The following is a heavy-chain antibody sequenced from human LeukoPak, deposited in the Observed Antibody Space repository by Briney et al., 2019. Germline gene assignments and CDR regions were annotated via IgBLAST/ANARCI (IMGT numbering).Heavy chain of an antibody. CDR1: GGCISSSSYS. D-gene: IGHD6-6*01. Sequence: PSETLSHTRTVPGGCISSSSYSRGWIRQPPGKGPERIGRIYYSGSTYYNPSRKSRVTISVDTSKNQFSLTVSSLTAPDSPAYDCARRVEEQLVGCPFWFDPWGQRTLVTVSS. V-gene: IGHV4-39*01. J-gene: IGHJ5*02. CDR3: ARRVEEQLVGCPFWFDP. CDR2: IYYSGST.